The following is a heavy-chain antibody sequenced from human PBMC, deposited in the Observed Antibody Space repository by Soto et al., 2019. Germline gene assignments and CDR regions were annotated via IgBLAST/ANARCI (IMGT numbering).Heavy chain of an antibody. CDR1: GGSISSYY. D-gene: IGHD2-15*01. Sequence: SETLSLTCTVSGGSISSYYWSWIRQPPGKGLEWIGYIYYSGSTNYNPSLKSRVTISVDTSKNQFSLKLSSVTAADTAVYYCARQKTQGVVVVVAATGWFDPWGQGTLVTVSS. CDR3: ARQKTQGVVVVVAATGWFDP. CDR2: IYYSGST. V-gene: IGHV4-59*08. J-gene: IGHJ5*02.